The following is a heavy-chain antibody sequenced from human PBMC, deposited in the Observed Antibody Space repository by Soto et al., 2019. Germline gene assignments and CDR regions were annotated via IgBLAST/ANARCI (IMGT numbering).Heavy chain of an antibody. CDR3: XXRGGSGWWDLDY. CDR1: GFTFSNHG. V-gene: IGHV3-33*01. CDR2: IWYDGGKT. D-gene: IGHD6-19*01. Sequence: QVQLVESGGGVVQPGRSLRLSCAASGFTFSNHGMHWVRQAPGKGLEWLAVIWYDGGKTYYADSVKGRFTISRDNSKNTLXXXXXXLXXXXXXXXXXXXRGGSGWWDLDYWGQGTLVTVSS. J-gene: IGHJ4*02.